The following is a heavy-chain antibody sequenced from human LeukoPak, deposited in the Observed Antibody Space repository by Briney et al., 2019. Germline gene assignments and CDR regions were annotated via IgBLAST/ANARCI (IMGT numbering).Heavy chain of an antibody. CDR3: ARASRDYDFWSGYPKGLNYYYYYMDV. CDR2: ISAYNGNT. Sequence: ASVKVSCKASGYTFTSYGISWVRQAPGQGLEWMGWISAYNGNTNYAQKLQGRVTMTTDKSTSTACMELSSLRSEDTAVYYCARASRDYDFWSGYPKGLNYYYYYMDVWGKGTTVTVSS. J-gene: IGHJ6*03. CDR1: GYTFTSYG. V-gene: IGHV1-18*01. D-gene: IGHD3-3*01.